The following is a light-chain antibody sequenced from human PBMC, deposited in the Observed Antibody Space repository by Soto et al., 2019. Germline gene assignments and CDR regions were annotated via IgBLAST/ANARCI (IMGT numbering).Light chain of an antibody. CDR1: ESISRH. J-gene: IGKJ5*01. V-gene: IGKV1-39*01. CDR3: QQDYSTLAT. Sequence: IQMSQSPSSLSASVGDRVTITCRAAESISRHLNWYQQKPGRAPDLLIYAASTLQNGVPSRFTGSGSGTEFTLTITGLQLEDFATYYCQQDYSTLATFAQGTRLEIK. CDR2: AAS.